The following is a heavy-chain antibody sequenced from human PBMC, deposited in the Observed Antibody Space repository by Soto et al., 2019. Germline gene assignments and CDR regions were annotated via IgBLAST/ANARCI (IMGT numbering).Heavy chain of an antibody. J-gene: IGHJ6*02. CDR1: GFTFSSYA. Sequence: GGSLRLSCAASGFTFSSYAMHWVRQAPGKGLEWVAVISYDGSNKYYADSVKGRFTISRDNSKNTLYLQMNSLRAEDTAVYYCAREGCSSTSCYESSGMDVWGQGTTVTVSS. CDR3: AREGCSSTSCYESSGMDV. D-gene: IGHD2-2*01. CDR2: ISYDGSNK. V-gene: IGHV3-30-3*01.